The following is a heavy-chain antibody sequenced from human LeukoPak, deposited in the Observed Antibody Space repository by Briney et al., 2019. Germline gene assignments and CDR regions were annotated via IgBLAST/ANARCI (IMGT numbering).Heavy chain of an antibody. J-gene: IGHJ4*02. Sequence: GGSLRLSCEASGFTFSNSAMSWVSQAPGKGLEWVSGISGSGGRGGKTYYADSVKGRFTISRDNSKNTLYLQMNSLRAEDTAVYYCAKDAPDCSGGSCWGNYFDYWGQGTLVTVSS. D-gene: IGHD2-15*01. CDR1: GFTFSNSA. CDR3: AKDAPDCSGGSCWGNYFDY. CDR2: ISGSGGRGGKT. V-gene: IGHV3-23*01.